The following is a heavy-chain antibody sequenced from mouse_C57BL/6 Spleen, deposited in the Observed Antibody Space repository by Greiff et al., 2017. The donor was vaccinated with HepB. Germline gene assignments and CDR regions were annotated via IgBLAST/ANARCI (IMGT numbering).Heavy chain of an antibody. Sequence: VQLQQPGPGLVQPSQSLSITCTVSGFSLTSYGVHWVRQSPGKGLEWMGVIWSGGSTDYNAAFISSLSISKDNSKSQVFFKMNSLQADDTAIYYCARIGAFYYFDYWGQGTTLTVSS. J-gene: IGHJ2*01. CDR3: ARIGAFYYFDY. CDR2: IWSGGST. D-gene: IGHD3-3*01. CDR1: GFSLTSYG. V-gene: IGHV2-2*01.